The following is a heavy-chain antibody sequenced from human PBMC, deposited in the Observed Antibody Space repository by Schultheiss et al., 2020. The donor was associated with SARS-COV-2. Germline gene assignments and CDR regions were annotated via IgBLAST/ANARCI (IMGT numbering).Heavy chain of an antibody. CDR1: GYTFTSYY. CDR3: ARRSEDWNYVSDY. D-gene: IGHD1-7*01. CDR2: INPSGGST. J-gene: IGHJ4*02. Sequence: GESLKISCKASGYTFTSYYMHWVRQAPGQGLEWMGIINPSGGSTSYAQKFQGRVTMTRDTSTSTVYMELSSLKASDTAMYYCARRSEDWNYVSDYWGQGTLVTVSS. V-gene: IGHV1-46*01.